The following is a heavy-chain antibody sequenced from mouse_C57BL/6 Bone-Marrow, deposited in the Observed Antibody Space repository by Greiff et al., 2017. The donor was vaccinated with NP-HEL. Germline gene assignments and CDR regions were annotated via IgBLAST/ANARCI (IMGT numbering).Heavy chain of an antibody. J-gene: IGHJ2*01. CDR2: IRLKSDNYAT. V-gene: IGHV6-3*01. CDR1: GFTFSNYW. D-gene: IGHD2-4*01. CDR3: TGSIYYDYDGY. Sequence: EVKLEESGGGLVQPGGSMKLSCVASGFTFSNYWMTWVRQSPEKGLEWVAQIRLKSDNYATHYAESVKGRFTISRDDSKSSVYLQMNNLRAEDTGIYYCTGSIYYDYDGYWGQGTTLTVSS.